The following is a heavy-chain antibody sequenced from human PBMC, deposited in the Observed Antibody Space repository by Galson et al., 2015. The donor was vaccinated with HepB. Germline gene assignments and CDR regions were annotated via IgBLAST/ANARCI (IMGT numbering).Heavy chain of an antibody. V-gene: IGHV3-30-3*01. D-gene: IGHD3-22*01. CDR3: ARVGVDTYYYDSSGYLDY. J-gene: IGHJ4*02. Sequence: SLRLSCAASGFTFSSYAMHWVRQAPGKGLEWVAVISYDGSNKYYADSVKGRFTISRDNSKNTLYLQMNSLRAEDTAVYYCARVGVDTYYYDSSGYLDYWGQGTLVTVSS. CDR1: GFTFSSYA. CDR2: ISYDGSNK.